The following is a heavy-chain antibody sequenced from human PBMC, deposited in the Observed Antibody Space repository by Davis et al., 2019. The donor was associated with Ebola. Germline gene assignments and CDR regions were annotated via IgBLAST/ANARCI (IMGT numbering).Heavy chain of an antibody. CDR1: GASIADFY. CDR3: ARARLSGRSLRPICDY. CDR2: IHYSGTT. V-gene: IGHV4-59*01. J-gene: IGHJ4*02. Sequence: PSETLSLTCTVSGASIADFYWSWIRQSPGKGLEWVGYIHYSGTTNYNPSLKSRVTISVDTSKQFSLKLDSVTAADTAVYFCARARLSGRSLRPICDYWGRGTLVTVSS. D-gene: IGHD2-15*01.